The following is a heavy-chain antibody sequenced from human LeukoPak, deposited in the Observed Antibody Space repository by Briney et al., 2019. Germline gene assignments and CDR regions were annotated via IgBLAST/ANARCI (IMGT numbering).Heavy chain of an antibody. CDR3: AKDRSKKSYGDYVDY. CDR2: ISGSGGST. Sequence: GGSLRLSCAASGFTFSSYSMSWVRQAPGKGLEWVSAISGSGGSTYYADSVKGRFTISRDNSKNTLYLQMNSLRAEDTAVYYCAKDRSKKSYGDYVDYCGQGTLVTVSS. CDR1: GFTFSSYS. V-gene: IGHV3-23*01. D-gene: IGHD4-17*01. J-gene: IGHJ4*02.